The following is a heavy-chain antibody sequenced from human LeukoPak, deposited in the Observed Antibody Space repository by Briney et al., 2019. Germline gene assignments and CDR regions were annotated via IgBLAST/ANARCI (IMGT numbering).Heavy chain of an antibody. CDR2: ITSSSTYI. CDR3: ARDDGGYCSSTSCYLGWIDP. Sequence: GGSLRLSCAASGFTFSRYSMNWVRQAPGKGLEWVSSITSSSTYIYYADSVKGRFTISRDNAKNSLYLQMNSLRAEDTAVYYCARDDGGYCSSTSCYLGWIDPWGQGALVTVSS. CDR1: GFTFSRYS. D-gene: IGHD2-2*03. V-gene: IGHV3-21*06. J-gene: IGHJ5*02.